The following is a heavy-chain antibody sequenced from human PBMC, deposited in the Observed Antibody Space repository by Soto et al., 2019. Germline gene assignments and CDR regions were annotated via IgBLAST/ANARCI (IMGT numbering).Heavy chain of an antibody. CDR1: GGTFNSYG. J-gene: IGHJ4*02. CDR3: ARVSVIRGVIPSHFGI. V-gene: IGHV1-69*06. D-gene: IGHD3-10*01. Sequence: QAHLAQSGAEVKRPGSSVTVSCKASGGTFNSYGISWVRQAPGQGLDWMGVIIPLYGTVNYAQKFQGRVSITADKSTSTAYMDLNSLRSDDTAVYYCARVSVIRGVIPSHFGIWGQGTLVTVSS. CDR2: IIPLYGTV.